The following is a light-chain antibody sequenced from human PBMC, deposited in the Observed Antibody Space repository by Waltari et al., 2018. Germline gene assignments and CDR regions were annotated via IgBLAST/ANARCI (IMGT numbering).Light chain of an antibody. CDR1: GSVGTD. CDR2: FGS. Sequence: EIVMTQSPVTMSVSPGEGVTLSGTASGSVGTDVAWYRHKPGPPPSLLIYFGSTRATGVPARISGSGSGTDFSLTISSLESEDFAFYYCQQSRQWPRRTFGQGTKLE. CDR3: QQSRQWPRRT. V-gene: IGKV3D-15*01. J-gene: IGKJ2*01.